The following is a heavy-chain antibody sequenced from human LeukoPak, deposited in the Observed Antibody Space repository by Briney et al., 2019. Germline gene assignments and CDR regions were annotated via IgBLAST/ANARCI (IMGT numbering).Heavy chain of an antibody. CDR1: GFTFSSYA. Sequence: GGSLRLSCAASGFTFSSYAMSWVRQAPGKGLEWVSAISGSGGRTYYADSVKGRFTISRDNSKNTLYLQMNSLRAEDTAVYYCAKDPYCNSTSCYLLNWFDPWGQGTLVTVSS. J-gene: IGHJ5*02. D-gene: IGHD2-2*01. V-gene: IGHV3-23*01. CDR2: ISGSGGRT. CDR3: AKDPYCNSTSCYLLNWFDP.